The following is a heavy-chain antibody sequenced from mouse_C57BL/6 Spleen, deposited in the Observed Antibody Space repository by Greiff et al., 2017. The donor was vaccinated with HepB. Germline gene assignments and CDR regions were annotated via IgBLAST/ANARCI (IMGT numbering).Heavy chain of an antibody. CDR1: GFTFSDYY. D-gene: IGHD2-4*01. V-gene: IGHV5-12*01. Sequence: EVKLVESGGGLVQPGGSLKLSCAASGFTFSDYYMYWVRQTPEKRLEWVAYISNGGGSTYYPDTVKGRFTISRYNAKNTLYLQMSRRKSEDTAMYYCARQGLRRTGYAMYYWGQGTSVTVSS. CDR3: ARQGLRRTGYAMYY. J-gene: IGHJ4*01. CDR2: ISNGGGST.